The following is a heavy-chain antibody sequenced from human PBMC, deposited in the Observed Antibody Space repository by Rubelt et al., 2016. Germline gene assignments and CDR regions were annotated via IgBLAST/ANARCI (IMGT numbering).Heavy chain of an antibody. CDR3: ARGKEGLGVTMRDY. D-gene: IGHD3-22*01. Sequence: QVQLQQWGAGLLKPSETLSLTCAVYGGSFSGYYWSWIRQPPGKGLEWIGEINHSGSTNYNPSLKSRVTISVDTSKNQFALKLRSVTAADTAVYYCARGKEGLGVTMRDYWGQGTLVTVSS. CDR1: GGSFSGYY. J-gene: IGHJ4*02. V-gene: IGHV4-34*01. CDR2: INHSGST.